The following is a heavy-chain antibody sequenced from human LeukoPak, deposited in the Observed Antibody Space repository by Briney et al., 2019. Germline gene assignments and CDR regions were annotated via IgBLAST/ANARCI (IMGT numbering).Heavy chain of an antibody. CDR2: IYSTGTT. D-gene: IGHD1-26*01. J-gene: IGHJ5*01. CDR3: VRDVGGSGWFDS. V-gene: IGHV4-4*07. Sequence: PSETLSLTCTVSGDSIRNYYCSWIRQPAGQGLEWIGRIYSTGTTNYNPSLKSRVTMSVDTSTRQFSLRLSSVTAADTAVYYCVRDVGGSGWFDSWGQGTLVTVSS. CDR1: GDSIRNYY.